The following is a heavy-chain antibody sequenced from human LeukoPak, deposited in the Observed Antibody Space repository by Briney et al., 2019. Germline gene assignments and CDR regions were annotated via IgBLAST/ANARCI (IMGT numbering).Heavy chain of an antibody. CDR2: IYPGDSDT. V-gene: IGHV5-51*01. J-gene: IGHJ3*02. D-gene: IGHD3-3*01. CDR3: AREETNYDFWSGSMAGAFDI. CDR1: GYSFTSYW. Sequence: GESLKISCKGSGYSFTSYWIGWVRQMPGKGLEWMGLIYPGDSDTRYSPSFQGQVTISADKSISTAYLQWSSLKASDTAMYYCAREETNYDFWSGSMAGAFDIWGQGTMVTVSS.